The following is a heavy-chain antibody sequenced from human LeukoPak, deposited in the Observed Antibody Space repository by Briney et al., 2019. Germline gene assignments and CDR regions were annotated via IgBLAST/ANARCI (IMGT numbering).Heavy chain of an antibody. CDR3: ARDKELGYLDWFPPGGRAFDI. CDR2: IYHSGST. Sequence: PSETLSLTCAVSGYSISSGYYWGWIRQPPGKGLEWIGSIYHSGSTYYNPSLKSRVTVSVDTSKNQFSLKLSSVTAADTAVYYCARDKELGYLDWFPPGGRAFDIWGQGTMVTVSS. D-gene: IGHD3-9*01. V-gene: IGHV4-38-2*02. CDR1: GYSISSGYY. J-gene: IGHJ3*02.